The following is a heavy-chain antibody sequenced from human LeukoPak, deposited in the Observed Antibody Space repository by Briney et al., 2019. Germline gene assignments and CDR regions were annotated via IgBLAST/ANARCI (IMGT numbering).Heavy chain of an antibody. Sequence: SVKVSCKASGGTFSSYAISWVRQAPGQGLEWMGGIIPIFGTANYAQKFQGRVTITADESTSTAYMELSSLRSEDTAVYYYARDPLGFWSGYYFQRDYYYGMDVWGQGTTVTVSS. J-gene: IGHJ6*02. V-gene: IGHV1-69*13. CDR2: IIPIFGTA. CDR1: GGTFSSYA. CDR3: ARDPLGFWSGYYFQRDYYYGMDV. D-gene: IGHD3-3*01.